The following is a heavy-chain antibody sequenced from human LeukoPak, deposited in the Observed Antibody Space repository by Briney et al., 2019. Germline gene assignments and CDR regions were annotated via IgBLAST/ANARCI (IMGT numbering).Heavy chain of an antibody. CDR3: ARDRMAPRPYWFDP. D-gene: IGHD5-24*01. V-gene: IGHV4-59*12. J-gene: IGHJ5*02. Sequence: PSETLSLTCTVSGGSISSYYWSWLRQPPGKGLEWIGYIYYSGSTNYNPSLKSRVTISVDTSKNQFSLKLSSVTAADTAVYYCARDRMAPRPYWFDPWGQGTLVTVSS. CDR2: IYYSGST. CDR1: GGSISSYY.